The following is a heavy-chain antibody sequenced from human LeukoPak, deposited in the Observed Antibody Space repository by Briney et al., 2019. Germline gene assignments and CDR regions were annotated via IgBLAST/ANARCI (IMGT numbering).Heavy chain of an antibody. CDR2: INTNTGNP. CDR1: GYTFTSYA. Sequence: ASVKVSCKASGYTFTSYAMNWVRQAPGQGLEWMGWINTNTGNPTYAQGFTGRFVFSLDTSVSTAYLQISSLKAEDTVVYYCARGGYYLFYYYYYMDVWGKGTTVTVSS. CDR3: ARGGYYLFYYYYYMDV. D-gene: IGHD3-22*01. V-gene: IGHV7-4-1*02. J-gene: IGHJ6*03.